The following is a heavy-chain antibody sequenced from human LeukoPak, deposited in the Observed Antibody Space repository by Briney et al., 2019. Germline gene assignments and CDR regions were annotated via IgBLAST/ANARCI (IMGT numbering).Heavy chain of an antibody. CDR3: AKGVGTYYDFWSGYPPMDV. CDR1: GFTFSSYA. Sequence: PGGSLRLSCAASGFTFSSYAMSWVRQAPGKGLEWVSAISGSGGSTYCADSVKGRFTISRDNSKNTLYLQMNSLRAEDTAVYYCAKGVGTYYDFWSGYPPMDVWGKGTTVTVSS. D-gene: IGHD3-3*01. V-gene: IGHV3-23*01. J-gene: IGHJ6*03. CDR2: ISGSGGST.